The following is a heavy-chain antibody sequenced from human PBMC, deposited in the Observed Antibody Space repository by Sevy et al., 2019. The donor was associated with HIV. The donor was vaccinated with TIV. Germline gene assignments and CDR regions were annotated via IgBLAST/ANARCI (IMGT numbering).Heavy chain of an antibody. CDR3: ARDYVLPATIDYYYYGMDV. CDR1: GFNFRTYN. Sequence: GGSLRLSCAAYGFNFRTYNMNWVRQAPGKGLEWVSSVSSSSSYIYYADSVKGRFTISRDNAKTSLYLQMNSLRAEDTAVYYCARDYVLPATIDYYYYGMDVWGQGTTVTVSS. V-gene: IGHV3-21*01. CDR2: VSSSSSYI. J-gene: IGHJ6*02. D-gene: IGHD2-2*01.